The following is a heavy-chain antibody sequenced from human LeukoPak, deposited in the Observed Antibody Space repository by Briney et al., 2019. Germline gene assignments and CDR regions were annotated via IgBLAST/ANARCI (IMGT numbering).Heavy chain of an antibody. D-gene: IGHD2-2*02. CDR3: VRIPNTAGFPNWFDP. CDR1: GFTFSTHT. CDR2: IGANSDDV. V-gene: IGHV3-21*01. Sequence: GGSLRLSCAGSGFTFSTHTMNWVRQAPGRGLEWVSSIGANSDDVYYADSVKGRFTIPRDNAKNSLYLQMNSLRTEDTAVYYCVRIPNTAGFPNWFDPWGQGTLVTVSS. J-gene: IGHJ5*02.